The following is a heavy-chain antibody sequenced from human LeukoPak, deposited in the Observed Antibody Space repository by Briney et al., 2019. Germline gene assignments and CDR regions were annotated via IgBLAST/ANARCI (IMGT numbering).Heavy chain of an antibody. D-gene: IGHD6-6*01. J-gene: IGHJ4*02. CDR1: GFTFSNAW. CDR3: TTERLYSSSSMGDY. V-gene: IGHV3-15*01. CDR2: IKSKTDGGTT. Sequence: GGSLRLSCAASGFTFSNAWMSWVRQAPGKGLEWVGRIKSKTDGGTTDYAAPVKGRFTISRDDSKNTLYLQMNSLKTEDTAVYYCTTERLYSSSSMGDYWGQGTLVTVSS.